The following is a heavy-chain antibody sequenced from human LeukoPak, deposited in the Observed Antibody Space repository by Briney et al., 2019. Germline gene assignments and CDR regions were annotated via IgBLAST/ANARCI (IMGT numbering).Heavy chain of an antibody. CDR1: GYSLTSYW. V-gene: IGHV5-51*01. J-gene: IGHJ4*02. CDR3: ARRPGYSSGWRTDYYFDY. Sequence: HAESLKISCKGSGYSLTSYWICWVRQMPGKGLEWMGIIYPGDSDTRYSPSFQGQVTISADKSISTAYLQWSSLKASDTAMYYCARRPGYSSGWRTDYYFDYWGQGTLVTVSS. D-gene: IGHD6-19*01. CDR2: IYPGDSDT.